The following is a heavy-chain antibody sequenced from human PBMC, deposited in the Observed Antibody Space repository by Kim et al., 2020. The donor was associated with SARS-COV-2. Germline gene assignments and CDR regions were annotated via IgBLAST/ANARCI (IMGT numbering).Heavy chain of an antibody. CDR3: AREGGFSGYGDYLRSMNAFDV. CDR1: GFTFNIYA. CDR2: ISYEKDNQ. Sequence: GGSLRLSCAASGFTFNIYALHWLRQAPGKGLEWVSSISYEKDNQYYKFYRDSVKGRFTISRDNSKNTLYLQMNSLSAEDQALYYCAREGGFSGYGDYLRSMNAFDVWGRGTMVSISS. V-gene: IGHV3-30*04. D-gene: IGHD4-17*01. J-gene: IGHJ3*01.